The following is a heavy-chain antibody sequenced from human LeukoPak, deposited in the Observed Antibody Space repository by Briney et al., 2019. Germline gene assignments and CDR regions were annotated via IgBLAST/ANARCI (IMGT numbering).Heavy chain of an antibody. J-gene: IGHJ4*02. CDR3: AHSPPIIVSGEGPYFDY. CDR1: GFSLSTTGVG. Sequence: SGPTLVNPTQTLTLTCTFSGFSLSTTGVGVAWIRQPPGKALEWLSLINWNGDKRYSPSLKSRLTLTKDTSKTQVVLTMTNMDPVDTATYYCAHSPPIIVSGEGPYFDYWGQGTLVTVSS. V-gene: IGHV2-5*01. CDR2: INWNGDK. D-gene: IGHD5/OR15-5a*01.